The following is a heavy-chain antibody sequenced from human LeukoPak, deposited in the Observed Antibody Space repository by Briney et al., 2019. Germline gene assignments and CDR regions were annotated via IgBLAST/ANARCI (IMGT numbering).Heavy chain of an antibody. CDR3: AKDFVRVRSGDY. V-gene: IGHV3-23*01. J-gene: IGHJ4*02. Sequence: PGGSLRLSCAASGFTFSTYGMQWVRQAPGKGLEWVAVISGSGGSTYYADSVKGRFTISRDNSKNTLYLQMNSLRAEDTAVYYCAKDFVRVRSGDYWGQGTLVTVSS. CDR2: ISGSGGST. CDR1: GFTFSTYG. D-gene: IGHD6-19*01.